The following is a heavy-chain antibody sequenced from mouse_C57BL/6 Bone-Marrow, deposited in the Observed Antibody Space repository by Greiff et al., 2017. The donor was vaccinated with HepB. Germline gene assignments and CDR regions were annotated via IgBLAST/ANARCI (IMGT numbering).Heavy chain of an antibody. CDR1: GFSLTSYG. V-gene: IGHV2-2*01. Sequence: VMLVESGPGLVQPSQRLSITCTVSGFSLTSYGVHWVRQSPGKGLEWLGVIWSGGSTDYNAAFISRLSISKDNSKSQVFFKMNSLQADDTAIYYCASIYYYGSSYSYWYFDVWGTGTTVTVSS. CDR2: IWSGGST. CDR3: ASIYYYGSSYSYWYFDV. D-gene: IGHD1-1*01. J-gene: IGHJ1*03.